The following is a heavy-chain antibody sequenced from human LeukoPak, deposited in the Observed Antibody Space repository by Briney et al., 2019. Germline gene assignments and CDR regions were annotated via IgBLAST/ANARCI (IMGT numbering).Heavy chain of an antibody. Sequence: GGSLRLSCAASGFTFDSYAMGWVRQAPGEGLEWVSGISRSGGSTYYADSVKGRFTISRDNSKNTLYLQMNSLRAEDTAVYFCAKESSDWSWDWGQGALVTVSP. J-gene: IGHJ4*02. CDR2: ISRSGGST. V-gene: IGHV3-23*01. D-gene: IGHD6-13*01. CDR1: GFTFDSYA. CDR3: AKESSDWSWD.